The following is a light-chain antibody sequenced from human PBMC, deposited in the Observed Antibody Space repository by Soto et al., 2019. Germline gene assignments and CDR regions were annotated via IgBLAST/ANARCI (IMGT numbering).Light chain of an antibody. CDR3: QQRSNWPPRFT. Sequence: EIVLTQSPVTLSLSPGERATLSCRASQSVSSYLAWYQQKPGQAPRVLIYDASNRATGIPARFSGSGSGTDFTLTISSLEPEDFAVYYCQQRSNWPPRFTFGPGTKVHIK. V-gene: IGKV3-11*01. J-gene: IGKJ3*01. CDR2: DAS. CDR1: QSVSSY.